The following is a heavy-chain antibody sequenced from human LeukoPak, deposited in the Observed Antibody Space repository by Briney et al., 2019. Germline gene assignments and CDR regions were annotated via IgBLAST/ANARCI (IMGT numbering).Heavy chain of an antibody. D-gene: IGHD3-22*01. J-gene: IGHJ5*02. CDR3: ARGGVDSSERLGFDP. CDR2: INHSGST. Sequence: PSETLSLTCAVYGGSFSGYYWSWIRQPPGKGLEWIGEINHSGSTNYNPSLKSRVTISVDTSKNQSSLKLSSVTAADTAVYYCARGGVDSSERLGFDPWGQGTLVTVSS. V-gene: IGHV4-34*01. CDR1: GGSFSGYY.